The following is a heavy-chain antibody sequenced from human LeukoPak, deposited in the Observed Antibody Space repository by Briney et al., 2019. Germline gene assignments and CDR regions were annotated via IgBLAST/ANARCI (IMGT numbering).Heavy chain of an antibody. D-gene: IGHD6-13*01. V-gene: IGHV3-64*01. CDR3: ARNGYSSQTDY. J-gene: IGHJ4*02. CDR1: GFTFSSYV. CDR2: ISGNGGST. Sequence: PGGSLRLSCAASGFTFSSYVMDWVRQAPGKGLEYVSAISGNGGSTYYANSVKGRFTISRDNSKNMLYLQMGSLKTEDMAVYYCARNGYSSQTDYWGQGTLVTVSS.